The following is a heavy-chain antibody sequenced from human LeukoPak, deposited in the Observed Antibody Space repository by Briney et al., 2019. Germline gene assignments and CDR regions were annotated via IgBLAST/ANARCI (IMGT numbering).Heavy chain of an antibody. J-gene: IGHJ6*03. Sequence: PSETLSLTCTVSGGSISSSSYYWGWIRQPPGKGLEWIGSIYYSGSTYYNPSLQSRVTISVDTSKNQFSLKLTSVTAADTAVYYCARIYYYYYYMDVWGKGTTVTISS. CDR1: GGSISSSSYY. V-gene: IGHV4-39*01. CDR3: ARIYYYYYYMDV. CDR2: IYYSGST.